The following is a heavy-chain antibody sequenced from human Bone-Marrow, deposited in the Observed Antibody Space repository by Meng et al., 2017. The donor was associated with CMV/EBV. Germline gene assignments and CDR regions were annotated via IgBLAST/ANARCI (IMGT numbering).Heavy chain of an antibody. Sequence: SETLSLTCTVSGGTINSTSNYWGWIRQPPGKGLEWIGSIYYSGTTYYNPSLKSRVTMSVDTSKDQFSQKLSSVTAAYTAVYFCARHLSIVLTPYDVFDVWGQGTMVTVSS. J-gene: IGHJ3*01. CDR1: GGTINSTSNY. V-gene: IGHV4-39*01. CDR3: ARHLSIVLTPYDVFDV. CDR2: IYYSGTT. D-gene: IGHD3-16*01.